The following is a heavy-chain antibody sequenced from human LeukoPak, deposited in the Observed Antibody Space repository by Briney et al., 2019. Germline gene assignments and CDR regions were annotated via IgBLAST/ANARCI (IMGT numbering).Heavy chain of an antibody. J-gene: IGHJ4*02. CDR3: ARYGAYDFNY. CDR2: ISSSGSAI. Sequence: PGGSLRPSCGASGFTFRSYEMNWVRQAPGKGLEWVAYISSSGSAIDYADSVKGRFTISRDNAKNSLYLQMNSLRAEDAALYYCARYGAYDFNYWGQGTLVTVSS. CDR1: GFTFRSYE. V-gene: IGHV3-48*03. D-gene: IGHD5-12*01.